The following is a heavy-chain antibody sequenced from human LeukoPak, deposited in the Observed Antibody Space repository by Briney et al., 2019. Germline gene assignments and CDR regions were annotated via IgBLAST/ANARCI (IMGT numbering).Heavy chain of an antibody. Sequence: AGGSLRLSCAASGFTFSSYAMSWVRQAPGKGLEWVSAISGSGGSTYYADSVKGRFTISRDNSKNTLYLQMNSLRAEDTAVYYCAKDRTRGYSGYFDYWGQGTLVTVPS. CDR2: ISGSGGST. V-gene: IGHV3-23*01. CDR3: AKDRTRGYSGYFDY. CDR1: GFTFSSYA. D-gene: IGHD5-12*01. J-gene: IGHJ4*02.